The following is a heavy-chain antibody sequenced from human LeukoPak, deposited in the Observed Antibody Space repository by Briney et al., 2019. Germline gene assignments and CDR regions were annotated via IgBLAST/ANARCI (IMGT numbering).Heavy chain of an antibody. CDR1: GGSISSYY. CDR2: IYYSGGT. V-gene: IGHV4-59*08. J-gene: IGHJ5*02. Sequence: SETLSLTCTVSGGSISSYYWSWIRQPPGKGLEWIGYIYYSGGTNYNPSLKSRVTISVDTSKNQFSLKLSSVTAADTAVYYCARASSGSYLNWFDPWGKGTLVTVSS. D-gene: IGHD1-26*01. CDR3: ARASSGSYLNWFDP.